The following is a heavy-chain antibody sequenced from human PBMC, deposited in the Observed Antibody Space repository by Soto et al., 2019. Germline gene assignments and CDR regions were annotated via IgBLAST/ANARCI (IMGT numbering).Heavy chain of an antibody. CDR2: IIPTGST. D-gene: IGHD3-10*01. J-gene: IGHJ6*02. Sequence: KPSETLSLTCAVSGASVSGQYWSWIRQPPGKGLEWVGEIIPTGSTTYNPPLKSRLSFSLDTSKNHFSLNLSSVSVADTAVYYCARGGITMAWNYYYYGMDVWGQGTTVTVSS. CDR3: ARGGITMAWNYYYYGMDV. V-gene: IGHV4-34*01. CDR1: GASVSGQY.